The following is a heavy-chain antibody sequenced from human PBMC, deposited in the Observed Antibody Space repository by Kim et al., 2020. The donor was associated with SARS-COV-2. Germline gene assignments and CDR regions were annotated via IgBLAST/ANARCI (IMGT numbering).Heavy chain of an antibody. D-gene: IGHD2-15*01. Sequence: SETLSLTCTISGGSISSYYWSWLRQSPGKGLEWIADVQFTGNTNYNPSLKSRVTISLDRSKNLVFLNLKSVTNAGTAVYYCARNAARVVGATDNWIGSWGQGTLVTVSS. J-gene: IGHJ5*01. CDR1: GGSISSYY. CDR2: VQFTGNT. V-gene: IGHV4-59*13. CDR3: ARNAARVVGATDNWIGS.